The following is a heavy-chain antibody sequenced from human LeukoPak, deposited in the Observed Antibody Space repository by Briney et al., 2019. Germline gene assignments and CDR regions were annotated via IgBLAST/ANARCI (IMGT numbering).Heavy chain of an antibody. CDR1: GFTFSSYA. J-gene: IGHJ4*02. CDR3: ARGNYGDYLFDY. V-gene: IGHV3-30*04. D-gene: IGHD4-17*01. CDR2: ISYDGSNK. Sequence: GGSLRLSCAASGFTFSSYAMHWVRQAPGKGLEWVAVISYDGSNKYYADSVKGRFTISRDNSKNTLYLQMNSLRAEDTAVYYCARGNYGDYLFDYWGQETPVTVSS.